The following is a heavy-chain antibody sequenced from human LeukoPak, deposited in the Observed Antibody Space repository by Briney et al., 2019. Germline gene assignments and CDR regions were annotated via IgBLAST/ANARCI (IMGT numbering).Heavy chain of an antibody. CDR2: IYYSGST. D-gene: IGHD2-15*01. J-gene: IGHJ6*03. Sequence: SETLSLTCTVSGGSISSYYWSWIRQPPGKELEWIGYIYYSGSTNYNPSLKSRVTISVDTSKNQFSLKLSSVTAADTAVYYCARSVEGYCSGGSCYSYYYYMDVWGKGTTVTVSS. CDR1: GGSISSYY. CDR3: ARSVEGYCSGGSCYSYYYYMDV. V-gene: IGHV4-59*01.